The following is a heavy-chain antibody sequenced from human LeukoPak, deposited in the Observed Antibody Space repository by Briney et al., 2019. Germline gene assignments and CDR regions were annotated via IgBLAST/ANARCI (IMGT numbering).Heavy chain of an antibody. CDR3: ARDRPRYFDPLPGAFDI. D-gene: IGHD3-9*01. J-gene: IGHJ3*02. CDR2: ISAYNGNT. CDR1: GYTFTSYG. V-gene: IGHV1-18*01. Sequence: GASVKVSCKASGYTFTSYGISWVRQAPGQGLEWMGWISAYNGNTNYAQKLQGRVTMTTDTSTSTAYMELRSLRSDDTAVYYCARDRPRYFDPLPGAFDIWGQGTMVTVSS.